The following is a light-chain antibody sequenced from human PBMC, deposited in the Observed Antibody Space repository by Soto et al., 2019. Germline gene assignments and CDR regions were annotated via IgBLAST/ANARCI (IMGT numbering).Light chain of an antibody. Sequence: DIQMTQSPSTLSASVGDRVTITCRASQNINSWLAWYQQKPGRAPKLLIYKASSLESGVPSRFSGSGSGTQFTLTISILQPDDFAAYYCQQYDTYWTFGQGTKVEIK. V-gene: IGKV1-5*03. CDR1: QNINSW. J-gene: IGKJ1*01. CDR2: KAS. CDR3: QQYDTYWT.